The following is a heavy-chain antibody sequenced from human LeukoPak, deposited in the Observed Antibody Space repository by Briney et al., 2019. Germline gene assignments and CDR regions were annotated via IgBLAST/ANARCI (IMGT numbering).Heavy chain of an antibody. V-gene: IGHV4-34*01. D-gene: IGHD3-10*01. Sequence: SETLSLTCAVYGGSFSGYSWSWIRQPPGKGLVWIGEINHSGSANYNPSLKSRVTISVDTSKNQFSLKLSSVTAADTAVYYCARDFGAGSDYWGQGTLVTVSS. CDR1: GGSFSGYS. J-gene: IGHJ4*02. CDR3: ARDFGAGSDY. CDR2: INHSGSA.